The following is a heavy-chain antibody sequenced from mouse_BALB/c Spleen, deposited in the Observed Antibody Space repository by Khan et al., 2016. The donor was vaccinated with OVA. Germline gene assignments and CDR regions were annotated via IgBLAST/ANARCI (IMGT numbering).Heavy chain of an antibody. V-gene: IGHV1-4*01. J-gene: IGHJ3*01. Sequence: RKKDGAELARPGASVKMSCKASGYTFTSYTMHWVKQRPGQGLEWIGYINPSSNYTNYNQKFKDKATLTADKSSSTAYMQLSSLTSEDSAVSYCARAGAYYRNDGWFAYWGQGTLVTVSA. D-gene: IGHD2-14*01. CDR1: GYTFTSYT. CDR3: ARAGAYYRNDGWFAY. CDR2: INPSSNYT.